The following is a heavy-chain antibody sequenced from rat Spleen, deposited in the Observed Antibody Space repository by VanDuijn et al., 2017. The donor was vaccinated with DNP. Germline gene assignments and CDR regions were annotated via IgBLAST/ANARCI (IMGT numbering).Heavy chain of an antibody. CDR1: GFTFSDYN. D-gene: IGHD1-2*01. J-gene: IGHJ2*01. CDR2: IIYDGSRT. CDR3: ATHKIAAHFDY. Sequence: EVQLVESGGGLVQPGRSLKLSCAASGFTFSDYNMAWVRQAPKKGLEWVATIIYDGSRTYYRDSVKGRFTISRDNAKSTLYLQMDSLRSEDTATYYCATHKIAAHFDYWGQGVMVTVSS. V-gene: IGHV5S10*01.